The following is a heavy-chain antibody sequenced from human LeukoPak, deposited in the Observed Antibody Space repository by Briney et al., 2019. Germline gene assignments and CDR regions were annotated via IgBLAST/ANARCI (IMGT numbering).Heavy chain of an antibody. V-gene: IGHV1-2*02. D-gene: IGHD5-12*01. Sequence: ASVKVSCKASGYTFTGYYMHWVRHAPGQGLEWMGWINPNSGGTNYAQKFQSRVTMTRDTSVSTAYMELSRLRSYDTAVYYCARVRSIVATINGFDYWGEGPLVTVS. J-gene: IGHJ4*02. CDR3: ARVRSIVATINGFDY. CDR1: GYTFTGYY. CDR2: INPNSGGT.